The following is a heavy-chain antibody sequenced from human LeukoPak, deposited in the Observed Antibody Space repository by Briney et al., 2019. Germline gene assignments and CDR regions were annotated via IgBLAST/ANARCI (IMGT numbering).Heavy chain of an antibody. CDR3: AKASVAGSEYYYYYYYMDV. D-gene: IGHD6-19*01. CDR2: ISSSSSTI. CDR1: GFTFSRNS. J-gene: IGHJ6*03. Sequence: GGSLRLSCEASGFTFSRNSMNWVRQAPGKGLEWVSYISSSSSTIYYADSVKGRFTISRDNAKNSLYLQMNSLRAEDTAVYYCAKASVAGSEYYYYYYYMDVWGKGTTVTVSS. V-gene: IGHV3-48*01.